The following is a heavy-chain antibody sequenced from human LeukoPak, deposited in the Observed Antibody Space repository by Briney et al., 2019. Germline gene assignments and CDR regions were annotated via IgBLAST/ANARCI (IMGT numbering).Heavy chain of an antibody. Sequence: PGGSLRLSCAASGFTFSSYAMSWVRHAPGKGLEWVSAISGSGGSTYYADSVKGRFTISRDNSKNTLYLQMNSLRAEDTAVYYCAKAHYDFWSGNDYWGQGTLVTVSS. CDR1: GFTFSSYA. CDR3: AKAHYDFWSGNDY. D-gene: IGHD3-3*01. CDR2: ISGSGGST. V-gene: IGHV3-23*01. J-gene: IGHJ4*02.